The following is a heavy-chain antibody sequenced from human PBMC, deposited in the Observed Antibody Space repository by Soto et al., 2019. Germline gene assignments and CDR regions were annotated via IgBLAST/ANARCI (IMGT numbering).Heavy chain of an antibody. CDR2: INPNSGGT. J-gene: IGHJ6*02. CDR3: ASESGVLRFLEWSPGPYYYYGMDV. D-gene: IGHD3-3*01. Sequence: GASVKVSCKASGYTFTGYYMHWVRQAPGQGLKWMGWINPNSGGTNYAQKFQGRVTMTRDTSISTAYMELSRLRSDDTAVYYCASESGVLRFLEWSPGPYYYYGMDVWGQGTTVTVSS. CDR1: GYTFTGYY. V-gene: IGHV1-2*02.